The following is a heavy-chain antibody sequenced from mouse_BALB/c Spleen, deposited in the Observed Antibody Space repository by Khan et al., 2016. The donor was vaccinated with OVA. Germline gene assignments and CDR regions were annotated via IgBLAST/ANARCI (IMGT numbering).Heavy chain of an antibody. J-gene: IGHJ2*01. CDR3: TRGRIDY. D-gene: IGHD1-1*01. Sequence: VQLQESGAELAKPGASVKMSCKASGYTFTTYWMHWVKQRPGQGLEWIGYINPTSGYTDYNEKVKDRATLSEDKSSSTAYSQLSSLTSEDSAVYYCTRGRIDYWGQGTTLTVSS. CDR2: INPTSGYT. V-gene: IGHV1-7*01. CDR1: GYTFTTYW.